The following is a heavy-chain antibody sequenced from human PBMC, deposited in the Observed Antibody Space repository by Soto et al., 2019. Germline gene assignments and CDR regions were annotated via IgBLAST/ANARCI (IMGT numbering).Heavy chain of an antibody. CDR1: GYTFNKYS. D-gene: IGHD6-19*01. Sequence: VQLVQSGPEVQKPGASVKVSCKASGYTFNKYSISWVRQAPGQGLEWMGWISAYNGDTNYAHQLQGRVTLSTDTFTSTAYMELRNLRSDDTAMYYCARDHAGSGWFRFDSWGQGTLVTVSS. CDR3: ARDHAGSGWFRFDS. CDR2: ISAYNGDT. J-gene: IGHJ5*01. V-gene: IGHV1-18*01.